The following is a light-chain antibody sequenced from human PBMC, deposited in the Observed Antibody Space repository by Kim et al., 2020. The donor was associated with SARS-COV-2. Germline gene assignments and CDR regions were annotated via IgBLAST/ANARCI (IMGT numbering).Light chain of an antibody. Sequence: SVALGQTARITCGGNNIGSKKVHGYQQKPGKAPVLVIYRDSNRPSGIPERFSGSNSGNTATLTISRAQAGDEADYYCQVWDSSTYVFGTGTKVTVL. V-gene: IGLV3-9*01. CDR3: QVWDSSTYV. CDR1: NIGSKK. J-gene: IGLJ1*01. CDR2: RDS.